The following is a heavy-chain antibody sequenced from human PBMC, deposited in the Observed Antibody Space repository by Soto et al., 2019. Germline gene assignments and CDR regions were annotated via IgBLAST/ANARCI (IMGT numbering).Heavy chain of an antibody. CDR3: ARGEVVVVPAATPYYYYYGMDV. CDR2: IIPIFGTA. Sequence: ASVKVSCKASGGTFSSYAISWVRQAPGQGLEWMGGIIPIFGTANYAQKFQGRVTITADESTSTAYMELSSLRSEDTAVYYCARGEVVVVPAATPYYYYYGMDVWGQGTTVTVSS. CDR1: GGTFSSYA. D-gene: IGHD2-2*01. V-gene: IGHV1-69*13. J-gene: IGHJ6*02.